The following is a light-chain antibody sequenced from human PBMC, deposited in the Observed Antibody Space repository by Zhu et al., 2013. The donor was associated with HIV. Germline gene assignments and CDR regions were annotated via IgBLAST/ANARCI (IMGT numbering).Light chain of an antibody. CDR1: QDVSSLY. Sequence: EIVLTQSPGTLSLSPGERATLSCRASQDVSSLYLAWYQHTPGQPPRLLMYDASNRAAGVPARFSGSGSGTDFTLTISSLEPEDFAVYYCQHRSTWSLTFGGGTKVEIK. V-gene: IGKV3D-11*01. CDR3: QHRSTWSLT. CDR2: DAS. J-gene: IGKJ4*01.